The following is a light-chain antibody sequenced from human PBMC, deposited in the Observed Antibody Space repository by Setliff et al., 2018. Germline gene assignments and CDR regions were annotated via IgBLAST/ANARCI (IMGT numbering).Light chain of an antibody. V-gene: IGKV2-28*01. J-gene: IGKJ1*01. Sequence: DIVMTQSPLSLPVTPGEPASISCRSSQSLLHSNGYTYLDWYLQKPGQSPQLLIYLVSNRAPGVPDRFSGSGSGRDFTLKISTVEAEDVGVYYCMQALQTPTFGQGTKVDIK. CDR2: LVS. CDR1: QSLLHSNGYTY. CDR3: MQALQTPT.